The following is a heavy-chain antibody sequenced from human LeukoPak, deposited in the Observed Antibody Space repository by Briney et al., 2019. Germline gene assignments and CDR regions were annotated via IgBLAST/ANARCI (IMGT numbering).Heavy chain of an antibody. D-gene: IGHD3-22*01. J-gene: IGHJ3*02. CDR1: GFTVSRHY. Sequence: GGSLRLSCAASGFTVSRHYMSWVRQAPGRGLEWVSIIYSPGGTYYADSVKGRFTISRDNSKNTICLQMNSLRVDDTAVYYCARAPFSADSSATPPAFDIWGHGTMVTVSS. CDR3: ARAPFSADSSATPPAFDI. V-gene: IGHV3-53*01. CDR2: IYSPGGT.